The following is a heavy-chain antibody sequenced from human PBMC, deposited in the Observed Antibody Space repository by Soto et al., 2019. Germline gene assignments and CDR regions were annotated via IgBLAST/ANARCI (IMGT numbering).Heavy chain of an antibody. CDR3: AGLNDSAAAGKSIDY. D-gene: IGHD6-13*01. V-gene: IGHV4-38-2*02. CDR1: AYSLTTIDYY. Sequence: SETLSLTCSLSAYSLTTIDYYWAWIREPPGKGLEWIGEITHRGSTNYNQSLKSRVTISVATSKNQFSLKLSSVTAADTDVYYCAGLNDSAAAGKSIDYWGQGTLVTVSS. J-gene: IGHJ4*02. CDR2: ITHRGST.